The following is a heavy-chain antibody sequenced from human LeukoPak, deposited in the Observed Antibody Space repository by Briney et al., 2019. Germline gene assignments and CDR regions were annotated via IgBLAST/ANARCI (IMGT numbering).Heavy chain of an antibody. CDR1: GVPFNGYY. Sequence: PSETLSLTCVVSGVPFNGYYWSWIRQSPVKGLEWIGEVSPGGYARYNPSLQSRVSISVETSDNQMSLRLRSVTAADTAMYYCVRIRCGFGHNACYNHWARGTPVTVSS. V-gene: IGHV4-34*01. CDR3: VRIRCGFGHNACYNH. CDR2: VSPGGYA. D-gene: IGHD2-21*01. J-gene: IGHJ5*02.